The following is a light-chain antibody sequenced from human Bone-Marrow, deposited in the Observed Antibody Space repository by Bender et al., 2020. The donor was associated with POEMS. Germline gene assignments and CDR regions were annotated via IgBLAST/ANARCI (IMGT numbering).Light chain of an antibody. CDR2: DVN. J-gene: IGLJ3*02. V-gene: IGLV2-14*03. Sequence: QSALTQPASVSGSPGQSITISCTGTSSDIGGYNYVSWYQQHPGKAPKLMILDVNNRPSGVSNRFSGSKSGNTASLTISGLQAEDEADYFCISYTSSSTLVFGGGTELTVL. CDR1: SSDIGGYNY. CDR3: ISYTSSSTLV.